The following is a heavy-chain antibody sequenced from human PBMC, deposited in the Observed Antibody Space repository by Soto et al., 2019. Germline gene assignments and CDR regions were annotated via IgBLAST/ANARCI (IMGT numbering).Heavy chain of an antibody. CDR3: ARKWNYYYMDV. D-gene: IGHD1-26*01. J-gene: IGHJ6*03. Sequence: SETLSLTCTVSGGSISSYYWSWIRQPPGKGLEWIGYIYYSGSTNYNPSLKSRVTISVDTSKNQFSLKLSSVTAADTAVYYCARKWNYYYMDVWGKGTTVTVSS. V-gene: IGHV4-59*08. CDR2: IYYSGST. CDR1: GGSISSYY.